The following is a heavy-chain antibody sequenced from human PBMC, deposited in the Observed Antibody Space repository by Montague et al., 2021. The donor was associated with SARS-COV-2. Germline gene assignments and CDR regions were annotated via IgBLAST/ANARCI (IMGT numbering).Heavy chain of an antibody. CDR1: GGSFSGYY. Sequence: SETLSLTCAVYGGSFSGYYWSWIRQPPGKGLEWIGEINHSGSTNYNPSLKSRVTISVDTSKNQFSLKLSSVTAADTAVYYCARGSTVTTFYYYDYGRDVWGQGTTVTVSS. V-gene: IGHV4-34*01. D-gene: IGHD4-17*01. J-gene: IGHJ6*02. CDR3: ARGSTVTTFYYYDYGRDV. CDR2: INHSGST.